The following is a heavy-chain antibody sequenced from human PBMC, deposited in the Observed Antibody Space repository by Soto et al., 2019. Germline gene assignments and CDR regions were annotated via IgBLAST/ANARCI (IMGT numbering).Heavy chain of an antibody. CDR3: SRTTAVPNTLRSRYFFDY. V-gene: IGHV4-61*01. D-gene: IGHD4-17*01. J-gene: IGHJ4*02. CDR1: GGSVSDKTYY. Sequence: PSETLSLTCSVSGGSVSDKTYYWSWIRQPPGKRMEWIGYVYYSGTTNYKPSLKSRVTISVDLSKNRFSLRLSSVTTANTALYYCSRTTAVPNTLRSRYFFDYWGQGTLVTVSS. CDR2: VYYSGTT.